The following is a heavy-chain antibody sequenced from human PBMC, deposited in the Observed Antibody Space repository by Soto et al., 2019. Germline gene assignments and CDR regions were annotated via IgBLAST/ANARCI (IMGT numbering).Heavy chain of an antibody. V-gene: IGHV3-48*02. CDR1: GFTFSSYS. J-gene: IGHJ5*02. CDR2: ISSSSSTI. CDR3: AREGGNLHWFDP. Sequence: EVQLVESGGGLVQPGGSLRLSCAASGFTFSSYSMNWVRQAPGKGLEWVSYISSSSSTIYYADSVKGRFTISRDNAKNSLALQRNSRRDEATAVYYCAREGGNLHWFDPWGQGTLVTVSS. D-gene: IGHD1-26*01.